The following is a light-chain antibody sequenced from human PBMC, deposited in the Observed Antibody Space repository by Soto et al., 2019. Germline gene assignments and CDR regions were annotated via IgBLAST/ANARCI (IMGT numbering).Light chain of an antibody. CDR3: QQSYT. V-gene: IGKV3-15*01. CDR2: GAS. CDR1: QAVGYN. J-gene: IGKJ2*01. Sequence: EVVMTQSPATLYVSPGERVTLSCRASQAVGYNLAWYQHKPGQAPRLLIYGASTRLTGIPTRFSGSGSGTEFTLTISSLQSEDFAIYYCQQSYTFGQGTKLEIK.